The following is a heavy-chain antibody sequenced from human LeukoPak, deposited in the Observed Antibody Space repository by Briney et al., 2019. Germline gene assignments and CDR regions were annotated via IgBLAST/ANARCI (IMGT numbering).Heavy chain of an antibody. CDR1: GYTLTELS. J-gene: IGHJ6*02. CDR2: FDPEDGET. CDR3: ATGSPRRTYYDILTGYRTAWYYYGMDV. V-gene: IGHV1-24*01. Sequence: ASVKVSCKVSGYTLTELSMHWVRQAPGKGLEWMGGFDPEDGETIYAQKFQGRVTMTEDTSTDAAYMELSSLRSEDTAMYYCATGSPRRTYYDILTGYRTAWYYYGMDVWGQGTTVTVSS. D-gene: IGHD3-9*01.